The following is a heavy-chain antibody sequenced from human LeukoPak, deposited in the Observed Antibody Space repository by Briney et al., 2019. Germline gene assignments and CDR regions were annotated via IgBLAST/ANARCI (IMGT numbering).Heavy chain of an antibody. Sequence: SETLSLTCAVYGGSFSAYYWSWIRQPPGKGLEWIGEINYSENTNWIGEINHSENTNYNPSLKSRVTISVDTSKNQFSLQLRSVTAADTDVYYCTRNFDRSGYYLAYWGQGNLVTVSS. CDR1: GGSFSAYY. D-gene: IGHD3-22*01. V-gene: IGHV4-34*01. J-gene: IGHJ4*02. CDR3: TRNFDRSGYYLAY. CDR2: INHSENT.